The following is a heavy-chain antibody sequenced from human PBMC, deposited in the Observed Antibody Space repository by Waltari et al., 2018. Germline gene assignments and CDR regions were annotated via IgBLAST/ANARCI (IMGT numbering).Heavy chain of an antibody. CDR1: GFTFSTYT. Sequence: EVQLVESGGGLVKPGGSLRLSCATSGFTFSTYTMNWVRQAPGKGMEWVSSMRRSSRNRYYADSVKGRLTISRDNAKNSMYMQLNSLRVEDTAIYYCARGVSITETPWFAYWGQGTLVTVSS. D-gene: IGHD5-12*01. V-gene: IGHV3-21*02. CDR2: MRRSSRNR. CDR3: ARGVSITETPWFAY. J-gene: IGHJ4*02.